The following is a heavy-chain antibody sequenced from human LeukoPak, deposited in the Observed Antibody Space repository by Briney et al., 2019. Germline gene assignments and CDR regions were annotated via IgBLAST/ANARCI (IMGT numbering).Heavy chain of an antibody. CDR1: GGTFSNYG. Sequence: SAKVSCKASGGTFSNYGIGWVRQAPGQGLEWMGGIIPISGTTNYAQNFQGRVTITADEPTTTAYMELASLRFDDTAVYYCARFDPGVHPGDYWGQGTLVTVSS. D-gene: IGHD3-10*01. J-gene: IGHJ4*02. CDR2: IIPISGTT. CDR3: ARFDPGVHPGDY. V-gene: IGHV1-69*13.